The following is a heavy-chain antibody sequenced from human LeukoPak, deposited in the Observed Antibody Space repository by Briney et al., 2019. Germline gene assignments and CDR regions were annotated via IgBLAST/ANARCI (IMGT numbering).Heavy chain of an antibody. J-gene: IGHJ4*02. CDR2: IYTSGST. D-gene: IGHD6-13*01. V-gene: IGHV4-61*02. CDR3: ARGAAAAFDY. CDR1: GGSITSGSYY. Sequence: SETLSLTCTVSGGSITSGSYYWSGIRQPAGKELEWIGRIYTSGSTNYSPSLKNRVTISLDTSKNQFSLKLTSVTATDTAVYYCARGAAAAFDYWGQGTLVTVSS.